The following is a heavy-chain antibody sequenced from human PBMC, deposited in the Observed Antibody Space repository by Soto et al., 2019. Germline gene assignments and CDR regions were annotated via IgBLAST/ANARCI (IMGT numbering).Heavy chain of an antibody. CDR1: GYTFTSYA. J-gene: IGHJ4*02. V-gene: IGHV1-3*01. Sequence: QVPLVQSGAEVKKPGASVKVSCKASGYTFTSYAMHWVRQAPGQRREWMGWINAGNGNTKYSQKFQGRVTITRDTSASTAYMELSSLRSEDTAVYYCASSRSGSGWSEIDYWGQGTLVTVSS. D-gene: IGHD6-19*01. CDR2: INAGNGNT. CDR3: ASSRSGSGWSEIDY.